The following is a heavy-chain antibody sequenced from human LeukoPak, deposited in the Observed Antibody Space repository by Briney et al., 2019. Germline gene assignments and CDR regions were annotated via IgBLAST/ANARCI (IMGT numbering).Heavy chain of an antibody. Sequence: ASVKVSCKASGYTFTSYGIRWVRQAPGQGLEWMGWISAYNGNTNYAQKLQGRVTMTTDTSTSTAYMELRSLRSDDTAVYYCARVGGYCSGGSCYSGYYYYMDVWGKGTTVTVSS. CDR1: GYTFTSYG. V-gene: IGHV1-18*01. D-gene: IGHD2-15*01. CDR2: ISAYNGNT. CDR3: ARVGGYCSGGSCYSGYYYYMDV. J-gene: IGHJ6*03.